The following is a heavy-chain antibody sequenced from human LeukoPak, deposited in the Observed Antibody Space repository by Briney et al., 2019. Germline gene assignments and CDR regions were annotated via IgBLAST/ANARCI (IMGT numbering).Heavy chain of an antibody. Sequence: SETLSLTCAAYGGSFSGYYWSWIRQPPGKGLEWIGEINHSGSTNYNPSLKSRVTISVDTSKNQFSLKLSSVTAADTAVYYCARGPGYCSSTSCQSFDYWGQGTLVTVSS. J-gene: IGHJ4*02. D-gene: IGHD2-2*01. CDR1: GGSFSGYY. V-gene: IGHV4-34*01. CDR3: ARGPGYCSSTSCQSFDY. CDR2: INHSGST.